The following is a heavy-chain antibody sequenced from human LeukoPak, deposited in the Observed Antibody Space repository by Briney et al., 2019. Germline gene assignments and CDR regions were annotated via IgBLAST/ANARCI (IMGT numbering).Heavy chain of an antibody. CDR3: ARDRRDGYCLGH. J-gene: IGHJ4*02. CDR2: MYSGGTT. D-gene: IGHD2-2*03. CDR1: GFTVSSSY. Sequence: GGSLRLSCTGSGFTVSSSYMSWVRQTPGKGLEWVSVMYSGGTTYYADSVKGRFTISRDSSKNTANLQMNSLRAEDTAVYYCARDRRDGYCLGHWGQGTLVTVSS. V-gene: IGHV3-66*01.